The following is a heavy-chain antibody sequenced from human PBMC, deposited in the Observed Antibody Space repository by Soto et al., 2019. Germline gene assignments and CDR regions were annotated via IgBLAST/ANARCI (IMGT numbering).Heavy chain of an antibody. D-gene: IGHD6-13*01. J-gene: IGHJ1*01. CDR3: ARARYSKY. CDR2: IKEDGSEK. CDR1: GFTFSNYW. Sequence: GGSLRLSCAASGFTFSNYWMTWVRQAPGKGLEWVANIKEDGSEKYYVDSVKGRFTISRDNDKRSLYLQMNSLRVEDTALYYCARARYSKYWGQGTLVTVSS. V-gene: IGHV3-7*01.